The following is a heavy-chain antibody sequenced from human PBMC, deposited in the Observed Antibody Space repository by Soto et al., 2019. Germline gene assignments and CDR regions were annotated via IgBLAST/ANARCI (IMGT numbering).Heavy chain of an antibody. Sequence: GGSLRLSCAASGFTFSSYAMSWVRQAPGKGLEWVSAISGSGGSTYYADSVKGRFTISRDNSKNTLYLQMNSLRAEDTAVYYCAKALQLWFDGPLDYWGQGTLVTVSS. CDR1: GFTFSSYA. CDR3: AKALQLWFDGPLDY. D-gene: IGHD5-18*01. CDR2: ISGSGGST. V-gene: IGHV3-23*01. J-gene: IGHJ4*02.